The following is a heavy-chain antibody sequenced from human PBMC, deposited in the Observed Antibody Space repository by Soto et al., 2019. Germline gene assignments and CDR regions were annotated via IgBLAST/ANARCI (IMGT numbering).Heavy chain of an antibody. CDR2: ISYDGSNK. D-gene: IGHD1-1*01. CDR3: AKRLAGWNDEAIDY. Sequence: GSLRLSCAASGFTFSSYGMHWVRQAPGKGLEWVAVISYDGSNKYYADSVKGRFTISRDNSKNTLYLQMNSLRAEDTAVYYCAKRLAGWNDEAIDYWGQGTLVTVSS. V-gene: IGHV3-30*18. CDR1: GFTFSSYG. J-gene: IGHJ4*02.